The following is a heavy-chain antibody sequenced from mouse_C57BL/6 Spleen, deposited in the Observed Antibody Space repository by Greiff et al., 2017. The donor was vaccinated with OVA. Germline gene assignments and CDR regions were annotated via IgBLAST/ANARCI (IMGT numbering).Heavy chain of an antibody. J-gene: IGHJ3*01. CDR3: ARSGYDYDGAWFAY. CDR2: INPNNGGT. D-gene: IGHD2-4*01. Sequence: VQLQQSGPELVKPGASVKIPCKASGYTFTDYNMDWVKQSHGKSLEWIGDINPNNGGTIYNQKFKGKATLTVDKSSSTAYMELRSLTSEDTAVYDCARSGYDYDGAWFAYWGQGTLVTVSA. V-gene: IGHV1-18*01. CDR1: GYTFTDYN.